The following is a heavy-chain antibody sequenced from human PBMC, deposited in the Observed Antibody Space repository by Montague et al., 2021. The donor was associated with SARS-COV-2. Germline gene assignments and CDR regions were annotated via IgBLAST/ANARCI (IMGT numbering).Heavy chain of an antibody. V-gene: IGHV3-30*04. J-gene: IGHJ6*02. D-gene: IGHD2-2*01. CDR3: VGQLLFHYYGMDV. CDR2: ISYDGSNK. CDR1: GFTFSSYA. Sequence: SRSLSCAASGFTFSSYAMHWVRQAPGKGLEWVAVISYDGSNKYYADSVKGRFTISRDNSKNTLYLQMNSLRAEDTAVHYCVGQLLFHYYGMDVWGQGTTVTVSS.